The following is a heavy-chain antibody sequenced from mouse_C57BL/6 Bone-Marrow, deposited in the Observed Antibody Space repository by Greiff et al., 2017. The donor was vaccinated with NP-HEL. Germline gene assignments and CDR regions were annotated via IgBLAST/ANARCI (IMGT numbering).Heavy chain of an antibody. V-gene: IGHV1-26*01. CDR2: INPNNGGT. CDR1: GYTFTDYY. Sequence: VQLQQSGPELVKPGASVKISCKASGYTFTDYYMNWVKQSHGKSLEWIGDINPNNGGTSYNQKFKGKATLTVAKSSSTAYMELRSLTSEDSAVYYCARLKIYYDYDGFAYWGQGTLVTGSA. CDR3: ARLKIYYDYDGFAY. J-gene: IGHJ3*01. D-gene: IGHD2-4*01.